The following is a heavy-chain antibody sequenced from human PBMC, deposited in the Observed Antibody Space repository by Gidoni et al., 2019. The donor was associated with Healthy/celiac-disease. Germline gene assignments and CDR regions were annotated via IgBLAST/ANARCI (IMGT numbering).Heavy chain of an antibody. CDR3: ARGPRIDRGGYFDY. CDR1: GFTFSSYS. J-gene: IGHJ4*02. Sequence: EVQLVESGGGLVKPGGSLRLSCAASGFTFSSYSMNWVRQAPGKGLEWVSSISSSSSYIYYADSVKGRFTISRDNAKNSLYLQMNSLRAEDTAVYYCARGPRIDRGGYFDYWGQGTLVTVSS. D-gene: IGHD2-15*01. CDR2: ISSSSSYI. V-gene: IGHV3-21*01.